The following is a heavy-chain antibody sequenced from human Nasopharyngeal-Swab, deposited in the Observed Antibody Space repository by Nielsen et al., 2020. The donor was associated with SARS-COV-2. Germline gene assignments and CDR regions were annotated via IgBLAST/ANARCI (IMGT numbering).Heavy chain of an antibody. CDR3: AKDNVTGTTGWIDP. CDR2: ITGSGAYT. V-gene: IGHV3-23*01. CDR1: GFTFSIYT. J-gene: IGHJ5*02. D-gene: IGHD1-20*01. Sequence: GESLKLSCAASGFTFSIYTMNWVRQAPGEGLEWVSTITGSGAYTYYADSVKGRFTISRDNSKSTLYLQLNSLRAEDTAIYYCAKDNVTGTTGWIDPWGQGTLVTVSS.